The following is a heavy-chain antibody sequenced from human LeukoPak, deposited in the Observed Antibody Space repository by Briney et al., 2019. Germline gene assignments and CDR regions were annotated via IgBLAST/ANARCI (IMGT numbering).Heavy chain of an antibody. CDR1: GGPISSYY. D-gene: IGHD2-15*01. V-gene: IGHV4-59*08. CDR3: ARRYCSDGSCYSSLDF. J-gene: IGHJ4*02. CDR2: IYSSWST. Sequence: SETLALTCTVSGGPISSYYWSWIRQPPGKGLEWIGYIYSSWSTTYNPSLKSRVTISVDTSKNQFSLKLSSVTAADTAVYYCARRYCSDGSCYSSLDFWGQGTLVTVSS.